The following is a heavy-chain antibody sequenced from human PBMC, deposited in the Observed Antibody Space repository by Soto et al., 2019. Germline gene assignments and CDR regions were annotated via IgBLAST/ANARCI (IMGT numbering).Heavy chain of an antibody. CDR1: GGSFSGYY. V-gene: IGHV4-34*01. D-gene: IGHD6-19*01. CDR2: INHSGST. J-gene: IGHJ5*02. Sequence: SETLSLTCAVYGGSFSGYYWSWSRQPPGKGLEWIGEINHSGSTNYNPSLKSRVTISVDMSKNQFSLKLSSVTAADTAVYYCARGRYSSGLFDPWGQGTLVTVSS. CDR3: ARGRYSSGLFDP.